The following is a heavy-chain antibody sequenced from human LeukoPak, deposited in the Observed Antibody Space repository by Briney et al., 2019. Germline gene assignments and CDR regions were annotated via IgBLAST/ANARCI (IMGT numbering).Heavy chain of an antibody. D-gene: IGHD1-1*01. CDR3: AGGYGFDY. Sequence: GGSLRLSCAASSGFTFSTYAMGWVRQTPGKGLEWVSTISGGGDSTYYADSVKGRFTISRDNSKNTLYLQMNSLRAEDSAVYYCAGGYGFDYWGQGTLVTVSS. V-gene: IGHV3-23*01. J-gene: IGHJ4*02. CDR2: ISGGGDST. CDR1: GFTFSTYA.